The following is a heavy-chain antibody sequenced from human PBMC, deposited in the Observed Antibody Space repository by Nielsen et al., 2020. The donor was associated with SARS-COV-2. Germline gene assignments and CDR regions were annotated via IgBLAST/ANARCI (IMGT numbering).Heavy chain of an antibody. CDR1: GYSFRTYG. CDR3: ARRGDSFLGGLDI. J-gene: IGHJ3*02. V-gene: IGHV1-18*04. Sequence: ASVKVSCKTSGYSFRTYGINWVRQAPGQGLEWMGWISTYHDKTYYEQKFQGRLTMTADTSTNTVYMEMRSLRSDDTAVYYCARRGDSFLGGLDIWGQGTVVTVSS. D-gene: IGHD4-17*01. CDR2: ISTYHDKT.